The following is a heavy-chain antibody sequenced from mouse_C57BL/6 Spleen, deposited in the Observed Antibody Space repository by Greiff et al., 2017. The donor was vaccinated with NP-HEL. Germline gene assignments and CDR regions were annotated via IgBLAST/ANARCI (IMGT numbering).Heavy chain of an antibody. D-gene: IGHD2-2*01. J-gene: IGHJ2*01. Sequence: EVQLQESGPGLVKPSQSLSLTCSVTGYSITSGYYWNWIRQFPGNKLEWMGYISYDGSNNYNPSLKNRISITRDTSKNQFFLKLNSVTTEDTATYYCARGGLPRYFDYWGQGTTLTVSS. V-gene: IGHV3-6*01. CDR1: GYSITSGYY. CDR3: ARGGLPRYFDY. CDR2: ISYDGSN.